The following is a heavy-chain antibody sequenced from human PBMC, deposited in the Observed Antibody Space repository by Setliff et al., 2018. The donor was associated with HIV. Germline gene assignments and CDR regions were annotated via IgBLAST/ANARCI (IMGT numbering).Heavy chain of an antibody. J-gene: IGHJ4*02. Sequence: SDTLSLTCAVYGGSFSGYSWNWIRQPPGKGLEWVGDINQSGSPNYNPSLKSRVTISVDTSKNQFSLKLISVTAADTAVYYCARASSSGYDFWGQGTLVTVSS. CDR1: GGSFSGYS. D-gene: IGHD3-22*01. CDR2: INQSGSP. CDR3: ARASSSGYDF. V-gene: IGHV4-34*01.